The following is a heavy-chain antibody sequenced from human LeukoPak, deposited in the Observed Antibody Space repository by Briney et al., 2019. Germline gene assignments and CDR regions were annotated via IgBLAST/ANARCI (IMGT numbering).Heavy chain of an antibody. D-gene: IGHD5-18*01. CDR2: IDWDDDK. J-gene: IGHJ5*02. CDR1: GFSLRTCGMC. Sequence: ESGPTLVNPTQTLPLTCTFSGFSLRTCGMCVSWIRQPPGKALEWLPRIDWDDDKYYSTSLKTRLTISKDTSKNQVVLTMTNMDPVDTATYYCARVYVDTAMGNNWFDPWGQGTLVTVSS. V-gene: IGHV2-70*11. CDR3: ARVYVDTAMGNNWFDP.